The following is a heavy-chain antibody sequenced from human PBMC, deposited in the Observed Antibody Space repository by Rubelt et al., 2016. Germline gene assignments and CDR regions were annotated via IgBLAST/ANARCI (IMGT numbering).Heavy chain of an antibody. Sequence: YGGTTEYAASVKGRFTISRDDSKSIAYLQMNSLKTEDTAVYYCTRRYCSSTTNRCSASWARYWGQGTLVTVSS. V-gene: IGHV3-49*02. D-gene: IGHD2-2*01. CDR3: TRRYCSSTTNRCSASWARY. CDR2: YGGTT. J-gene: IGHJ4*02.